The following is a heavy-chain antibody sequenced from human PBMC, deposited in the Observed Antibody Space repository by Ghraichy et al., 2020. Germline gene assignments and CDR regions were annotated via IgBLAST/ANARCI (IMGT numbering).Heavy chain of an antibody. Sequence: ASVKVSCKASAYTFTSYGITWVRQAPGQGLEWMGWISTYNGNTNYAQKFQGRVTVTTDTSTSTAYMELRSLRSDDTAVYYCAGGGTGNYAWHYFDYWGQGTLVTVSS. J-gene: IGHJ4*02. CDR3: AGGGTGNYAWHYFDY. CDR1: AYTFTSYG. CDR2: ISTYNGNT. V-gene: IGHV1-18*01. D-gene: IGHD4-11*01.